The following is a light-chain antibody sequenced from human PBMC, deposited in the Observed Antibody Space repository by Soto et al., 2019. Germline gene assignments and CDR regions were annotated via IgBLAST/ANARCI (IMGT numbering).Light chain of an antibody. V-gene: IGLV1-51*01. CDR3: ATWDGSLRALV. J-gene: IGLJ2*01. CDR2: DTT. Sequence: QTVVTQAPSVSAAPGQKVTISCSGSTSNIEKNSVSWYQQLPGTAPKLLIYDTTKRPSGVPDRFSGSKSGTSATLGITGLQTGDEADYYCATWDGSLRALVFGGGTKVTVL. CDR1: TSNIEKNS.